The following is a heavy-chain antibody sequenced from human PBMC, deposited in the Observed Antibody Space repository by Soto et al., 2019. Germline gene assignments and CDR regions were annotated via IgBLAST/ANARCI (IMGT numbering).Heavy chain of an antibody. CDR2: ISSSVSYT. J-gene: IGHJ4*02. CDR1: GFTFSDYY. CDR3: ARDHEVRRPYDE. V-gene: IGHV3-11*05. Sequence: QVQLVESGGGLVKPGGSLRLSCAASGFTFSDYYMSWIRQAPGKGLEWLSFISSSVSYTNYADSVKGRFTSSRDNAKNSLYLQTNSLRAEDTAVYYCARDHEVRRPYDEWGQGTLVTVSS. D-gene: IGHD3-10*01.